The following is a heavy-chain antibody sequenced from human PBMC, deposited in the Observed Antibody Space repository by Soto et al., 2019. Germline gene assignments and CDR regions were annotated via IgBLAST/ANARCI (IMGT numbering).Heavy chain of an antibody. V-gene: IGHV3-23*01. CDR1: GFTFSSYA. CDR3: ATRGAPYSDSSGYYHRYFDY. Sequence: GGSLRLSCAVSGFTFSSYAMSWVRQAPGKGLEWVSAISGSGGSTYYADSVEGRFTISTDNSKNTLYLQMNSLRAEETAVYYCATRGAPYSDSSGYYHRYFDYWGQGTLVTVAS. D-gene: IGHD3-22*01. J-gene: IGHJ4*02. CDR2: ISGSGGST.